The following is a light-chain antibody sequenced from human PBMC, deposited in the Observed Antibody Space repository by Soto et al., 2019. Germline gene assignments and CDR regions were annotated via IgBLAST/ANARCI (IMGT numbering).Light chain of an antibody. CDR3: QQYDTFSPT. CDR1: QGVSSW. Sequence: DIQMTQSPSTLSASVGDRVTITCRASQGVSSWLAWYQQKPGKAPKLLIYEASKLESGVPSRFSGSGSGTEFTLTISNLQPDDLATYFCQQYDTFSPTFGPGTKVEFK. J-gene: IGKJ1*01. V-gene: IGKV1-5*03. CDR2: EAS.